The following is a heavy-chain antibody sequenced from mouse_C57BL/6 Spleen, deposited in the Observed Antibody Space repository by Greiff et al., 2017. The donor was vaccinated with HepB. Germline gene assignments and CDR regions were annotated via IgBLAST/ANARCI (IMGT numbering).Heavy chain of an antibody. J-gene: IGHJ2*01. CDR2: INPNNGGT. CDR3: ARRGLTGTRRGFDY. V-gene: IGHV1-26*01. CDR1: GYTFTDYY. Sequence: VQLQQSGPELVKPGASVKISCKASGYTFTDYYMNWVKQSHGKSLEWIGDINPNNGGTSYNQKFKGKATLTVDKSSSTAYMELRSLTSEDSAVYYCARRGLTGTRRGFDYWGQGTTLTVSS. D-gene: IGHD4-1*01.